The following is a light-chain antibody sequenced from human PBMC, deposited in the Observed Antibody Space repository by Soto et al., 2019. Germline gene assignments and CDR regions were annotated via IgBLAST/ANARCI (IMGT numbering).Light chain of an antibody. J-gene: IGLJ1*01. CDR3: CSYAGTYTYV. CDR2: DVT. Sequence: QSVTISCAGTSSDVGGFNFVSCHQQHPGKAPKLLIYDVTKRPSRVPDRFSCSKSGSTASLTISGLQAEDEAYFYCCSYAGTYTYVFGTGTKLTVL. V-gene: IGLV2-11*03. CDR1: SSDVGGFNF.